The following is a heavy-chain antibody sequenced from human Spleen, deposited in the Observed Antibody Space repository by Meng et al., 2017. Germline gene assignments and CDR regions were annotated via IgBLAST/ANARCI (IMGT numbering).Heavy chain of an antibody. CDR2: IIPILGIA. D-gene: IGHD2-2*03. V-gene: IGHV1-69*04. Sequence: SVKVSCKASGGTFSSYTISWVRQAPGQGLEWMGRIIPILGIANYAQKFQGRVTITADKSTSTAYMELSSLRSEDTAVYYCARDLGYCSSTSCYDPVDVWGQGTTVNGAS. CDR3: ARDLGYCSSTSCYDPVDV. CDR1: GGTFSSYT. J-gene: IGHJ6*02.